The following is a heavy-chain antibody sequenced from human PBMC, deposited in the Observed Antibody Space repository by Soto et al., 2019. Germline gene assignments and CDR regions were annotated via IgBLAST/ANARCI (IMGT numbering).Heavy chain of an antibody. CDR3: ARDGPRYYSDSSGYGMDV. J-gene: IGHJ6*02. V-gene: IGHV3-30-3*01. CDR1: GFTFSSYA. CDR2: ISYDGTNK. D-gene: IGHD3-22*01. Sequence: GGSLRLSCAASGFTFSSYAMHWVRQAPGKGLEWVAVISYDGTNKYYADSVKGRFTISRDNANNSLYLQMNSLRAEDTAVYYCARDGPRYYSDSSGYGMDVWGQGTTVTVSS.